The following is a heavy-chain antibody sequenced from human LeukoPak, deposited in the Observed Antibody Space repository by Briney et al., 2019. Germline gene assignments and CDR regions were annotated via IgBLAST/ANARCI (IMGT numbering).Heavy chain of an antibody. D-gene: IGHD6-19*01. Sequence: PGGSLRLSCAASGFTVSSYAMHWVRQAPGKGLEYVSAISSNGGSTYYADSVKGRFTISRDNAKNSLYLQMNSLRAEDTAVYYCARGQQWLVRPSFDYWGQGTLVTVSS. CDR3: ARGQQWLVRPSFDY. V-gene: IGHV3-64*02. CDR1: GFTVSSYA. CDR2: ISSNGGST. J-gene: IGHJ4*02.